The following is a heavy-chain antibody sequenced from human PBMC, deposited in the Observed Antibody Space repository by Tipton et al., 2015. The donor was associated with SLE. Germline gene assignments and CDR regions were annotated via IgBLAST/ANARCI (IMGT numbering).Heavy chain of an antibody. J-gene: IGHJ4*02. Sequence: TLSLTCAVYGGSFSGYYWSWIRQPPGKGLEWIGEINHSGSTNYNPSLKSRVTISVDTAKNKFSRKLSSVTAADTAVYYCASLRTEYYYGSRAVYWGQGTLVTVSS. CDR2: INHSGST. CDR1: GGSFSGYY. CDR3: ASLRTEYYYGSRAVY. D-gene: IGHD3-10*01. V-gene: IGHV4-34*01.